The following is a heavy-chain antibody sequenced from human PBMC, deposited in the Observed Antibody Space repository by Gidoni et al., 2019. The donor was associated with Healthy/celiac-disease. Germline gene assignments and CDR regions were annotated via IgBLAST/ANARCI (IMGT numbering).Heavy chain of an antibody. J-gene: IGHJ4*02. CDR3: ARHWTQDQYYYDD. CDR1: GYRFTSYW. D-gene: IGHD3-3*01. Sequence: EVPLVQSGAEVKQPGVSLKISCPGSGYRFTSYWIGWVRQMPGKGLEWMGIIYPGDADTRYSPSFQGQVTISADKSISTAYLQWSSLKASDTAMYYCARHWTQDQYYYDDWGQGTLVTVSS. CDR2: IYPGDADT. V-gene: IGHV5-51*01.